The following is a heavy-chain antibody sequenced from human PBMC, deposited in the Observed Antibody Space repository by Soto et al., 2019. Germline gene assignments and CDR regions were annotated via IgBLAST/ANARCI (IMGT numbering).Heavy chain of an antibody. Sequence: QVQLVEYGGAAVQPGKSLRLSCAASGFSFNTYGMYWVRQAPGKGLEWVAAISYDGSNQYHADSVKGRFTISRDNSKSTLYRQMNSLRVEDTAVDYCAKDSVKYTYGACDYWGQGALVTVSS. J-gene: IGHJ4*02. CDR1: GFSFNTYG. D-gene: IGHD5-18*01. V-gene: IGHV3-30*18. CDR2: ISYDGSNQ. CDR3: AKDSVKYTYGACDY.